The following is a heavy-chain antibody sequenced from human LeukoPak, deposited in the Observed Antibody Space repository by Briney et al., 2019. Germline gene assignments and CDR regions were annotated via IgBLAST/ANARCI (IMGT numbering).Heavy chain of an antibody. CDR2: IYYSGST. V-gene: IGHV4-28*01. CDR3: ARTRYDSSGYHDAFDI. J-gene: IGHJ3*02. Sequence: PSDTLSLTCAVSGYSISSSNWWGWIRQPPGKGLGLIGYIYYSGSTYYNPSLKSRVTMSVDTSRNQFSLKLSSVTAVDTAVYYCARTRYDSSGYHDAFDIWGQGTMVTVSS. CDR1: GYSISSSNW. D-gene: IGHD3-22*01.